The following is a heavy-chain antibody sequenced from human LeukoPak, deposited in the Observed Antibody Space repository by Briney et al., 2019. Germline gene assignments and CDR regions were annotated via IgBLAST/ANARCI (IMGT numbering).Heavy chain of an antibody. D-gene: IGHD3-9*01. CDR1: GGSISSSSYY. CDR3: ARVNDILTGPFDY. J-gene: IGHJ4*02. Sequence: PSETLSLTCTVSGGSISSSSYYWGWIRQPPGKGLEWIGSIYYSGSTYYNPSLKSRVTISVDTSKNQFSLKLSSVTAADTAVYYCARVNDILTGPFDYWGQGTLVTVSS. CDR2: IYYSGST. V-gene: IGHV4-39*07.